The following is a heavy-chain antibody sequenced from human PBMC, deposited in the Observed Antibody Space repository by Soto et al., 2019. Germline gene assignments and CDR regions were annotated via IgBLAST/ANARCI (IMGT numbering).Heavy chain of an antibody. V-gene: IGHV1-8*01. CDR3: ARWNYSSGYYPAPWYYGMDV. CDR2: MNPNSGNT. D-gene: IGHD3-22*01. CDR1: GYTFTSYD. J-gene: IGHJ6*02. Sequence: GASVKVSCKASGYTFTSYDINWVRQATGQGLEWMGWMNPNSGNTGYAQKFQGRVTMTRNTSISTAYMELSSLRSEDTAVYYCARWNYSSGYYPAPWYYGMDVWGQGTTVTVSS.